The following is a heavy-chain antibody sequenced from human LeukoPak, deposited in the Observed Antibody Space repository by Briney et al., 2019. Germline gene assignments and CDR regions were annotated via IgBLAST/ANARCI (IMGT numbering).Heavy chain of an antibody. V-gene: IGHV4-39*01. Sequence: SETLSLTCTVSGGSISSSSYYWGWIRQPPGKGLEWIGSIYYSGSTYYNPSLKSRVTISVDTSKNQFSLKLSSVTAADTAVYYCASQKLRFLEWLHYWGQGTLVTVSS. CDR2: IYYSGST. CDR3: ASQKLRFLEWLHY. J-gene: IGHJ4*02. CDR1: GGSISSSSYY. D-gene: IGHD3-3*01.